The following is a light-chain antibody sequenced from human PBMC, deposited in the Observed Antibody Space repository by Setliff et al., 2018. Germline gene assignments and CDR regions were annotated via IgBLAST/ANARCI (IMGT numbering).Light chain of an antibody. CDR2: YDS. V-gene: IGLV3-21*04. J-gene: IGLJ1*01. Sequence: ELTQPPSVPVAPGKTARITCGGNNIGGKSVNWYQQKPGQAPVLVIYYDSDRPSGIPERFFGSNSGDTATLTISRVEAGDEADYYCQVWDSGSEHYVFGTGTKVTVL. CDR3: QVWDSGSEHYV. CDR1: NIGGKS.